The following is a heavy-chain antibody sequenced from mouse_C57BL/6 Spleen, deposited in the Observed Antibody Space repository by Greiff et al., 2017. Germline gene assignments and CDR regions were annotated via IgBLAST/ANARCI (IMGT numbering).Heavy chain of an antibody. CDR2: IRSKSNNYAT. D-gene: IGHD2-4*01. V-gene: IGHV10-1*01. J-gene: IGHJ4*01. CDR3: VRHQPYDFAMDY. CDR1: GFSFNTYA. Sequence: EVNLVESGGGLVQPKGSLKLSCAASGFSFNTYAMNWVRQAPGKGLEWVARIRSKSNNYATYYADSVKDRFTISRDDSESMLYLQMNNLKTEDTAMYYCVRHQPYDFAMDYWGQGTSVTVSS.